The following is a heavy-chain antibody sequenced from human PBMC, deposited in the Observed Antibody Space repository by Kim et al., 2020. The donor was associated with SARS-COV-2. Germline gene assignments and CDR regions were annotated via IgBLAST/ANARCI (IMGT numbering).Heavy chain of an antibody. V-gene: IGHV3-11*01. CDR3: ARANREFFDY. CDR1: GFTFSDYY. CDR2: ISSSGSTI. Sequence: GGSLRLSCAASGFTFSDYYMSWIRQAPGRGLEWVSYISSSGSTIYYADSVKGRITFSWDNAKNSLFLQMNSLRAEDTAVYYCARANREFFDYWGQGTLVTVSS. J-gene: IGHJ4*02.